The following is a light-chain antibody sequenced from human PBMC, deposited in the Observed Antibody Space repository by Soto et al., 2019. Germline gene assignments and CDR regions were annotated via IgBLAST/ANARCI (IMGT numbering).Light chain of an antibody. J-gene: IGKJ1*01. CDR1: QSVSSY. CDR2: DAS. V-gene: IGKV3-11*01. Sequence: EIVLTQSPATLSLSPVERATLSCRASQSVSSYLAWYQQKPGQAPRLLIYDASNRATGIPARFSGSGSGTDFTLTISSLEHEDFAVYYCQQRSNWPRTFGQGTKVDI. CDR3: QQRSNWPRT.